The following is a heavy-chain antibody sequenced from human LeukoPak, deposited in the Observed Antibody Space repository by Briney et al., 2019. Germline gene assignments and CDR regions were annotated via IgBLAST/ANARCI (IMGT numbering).Heavy chain of an antibody. Sequence: SETLSLTCVVSGASITVGNWWSWVRQSPEKGLEWIGEIYHSGTINYNPSLKSRVTILVDKTKSQFSLKLTSVTAADSAVYYCARDVSRFGELSTYYYGMDVWGKGTTVIVSA. V-gene: IGHV4-4*02. CDR1: GASITVGNW. D-gene: IGHD3-10*01. J-gene: IGHJ6*04. CDR2: IYHSGTI. CDR3: ARDVSRFGELSTYYYGMDV.